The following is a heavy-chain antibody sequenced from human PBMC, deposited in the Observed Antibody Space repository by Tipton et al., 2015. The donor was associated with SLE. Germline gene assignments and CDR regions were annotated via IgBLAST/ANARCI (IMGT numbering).Heavy chain of an antibody. J-gene: IGHJ3*02. V-gene: IGHV4-39*07. CDR3: ATHTQALDI. CDR1: GGSISSSSYY. Sequence: TLSLTCTVSGGSISSSSYYWGWIRQPPGKGLEWIGTIYYTGSTFYNPSLKSRVTISIDTSKNQFSLKLSSVTAADTAIYYCATHTQALDIWGQGTMVTVSS. CDR2: IYYTGST.